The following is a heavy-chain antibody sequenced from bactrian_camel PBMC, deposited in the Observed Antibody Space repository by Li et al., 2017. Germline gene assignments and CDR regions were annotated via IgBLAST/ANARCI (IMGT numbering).Heavy chain of an antibody. J-gene: IGHJ4*01. V-gene: IGHV3S55*01. D-gene: IGHD6*01. CDR1: GSGFTFDDSD. CDR2: LNADGST. Sequence: HVQLVESGGGSVQAGGSLRLSCTASGSGFTFDDSDMAWYRQAPGHECELVSTLNADGSTQYTDSVKGRFTISRDNSENTLCLQMNSLKPEDTAVYYCAADRRPVGAGIEYCAPLKRYGYRGQGTQVTVS. CDR3: AADRRPVGAGIEYCAPLKRYGY.